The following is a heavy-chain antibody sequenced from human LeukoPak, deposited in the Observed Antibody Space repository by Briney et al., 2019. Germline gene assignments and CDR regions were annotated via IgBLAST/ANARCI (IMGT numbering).Heavy chain of an antibody. V-gene: IGHV4-59*07. CDR3: ARSSYGSAFDI. D-gene: IGHD5-18*01. J-gene: IGHJ3*02. CDR2: IFYSGNT. CDR1: GDSIRSYY. Sequence: SDTLSLTCTVSGDSIRSYYWSWIRQPPGKGLEWIVYIFYSGNTNFNPSLKSRVSISVDTSKNQFSLKMSSVTAADTAVYYCARSSYGSAFDIWGQGTVVTVSS.